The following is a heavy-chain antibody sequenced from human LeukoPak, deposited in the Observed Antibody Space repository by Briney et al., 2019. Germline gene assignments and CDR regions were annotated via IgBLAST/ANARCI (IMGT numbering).Heavy chain of an antibody. CDR1: GFTFSSYE. CDR2: ISSSGSTI. V-gene: IGHV3-48*03. D-gene: IGHD5-12*01. Sequence: GGSLRLSCAASGFTFSSYEMNWVRQAPGKWLEWVSYISSSGSTIYYADSVKGRFTISRDNAKNSLYLQMNSLRAEDTAVYYCAREAAMAIVKSPGFTSWSYWGQGTLVTVSS. J-gene: IGHJ4*02. CDR3: AREAAMAIVKSPGFTSWSY.